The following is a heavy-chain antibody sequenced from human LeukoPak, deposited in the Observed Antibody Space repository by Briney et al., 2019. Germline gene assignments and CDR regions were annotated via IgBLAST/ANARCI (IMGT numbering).Heavy chain of an antibody. CDR1: GFTFSNYA. Sequence: GGSLRLSCAASGFTFSNYAMDWVRQVPGKGLEWVAVLWYDGSNKHYADSVKGRFTISRDNSKNTLYLQMDSLRAEDTAVYYCARGYTLLEYWGQGTLVTVSS. CDR2: LWYDGSNK. J-gene: IGHJ4*02. CDR3: ARGYTLLEY. V-gene: IGHV3-33*01. D-gene: IGHD1-1*01.